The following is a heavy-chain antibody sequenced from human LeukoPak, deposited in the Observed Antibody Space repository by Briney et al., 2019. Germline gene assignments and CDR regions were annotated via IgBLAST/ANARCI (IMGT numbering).Heavy chain of an antibody. V-gene: IGHV3-7*01. CDR3: ATYSSLNRREFQF. Sequence: GGSQRLSCAASGFTFSSYAMSWVRQAPGKGLQWVANIKTDGSEKYYVDSVKGRFTISRDNAKNSLYLQMNSLRAEDTAVYYCATYSSLNRREFQFWGQGTLLTVSS. J-gene: IGHJ1*01. CDR2: IKTDGSEK. D-gene: IGHD6-19*01. CDR1: GFTFSSYA.